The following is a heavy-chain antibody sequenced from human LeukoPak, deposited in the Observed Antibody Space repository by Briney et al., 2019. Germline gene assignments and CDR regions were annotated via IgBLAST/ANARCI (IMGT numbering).Heavy chain of an antibody. CDR3: ARAVDLADY. CDR1: GFTFSDHW. J-gene: IGHJ4*02. CDR2: IRQDGSTK. Sequence: GGSLRLSCAASGFTFSDHWMSWVRQAPGKGLEWVANIRQDGSTKFYADSVKGRFTISRDNAKNSVFLQMDNLTPDDTAVYYCARAVDLADYWGQGTLVTVSS. V-gene: IGHV3-7*01.